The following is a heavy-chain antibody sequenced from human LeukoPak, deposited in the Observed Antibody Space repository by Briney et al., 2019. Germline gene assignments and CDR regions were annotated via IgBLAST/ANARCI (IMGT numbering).Heavy chain of an antibody. CDR3: ARDSSGWYRWFDL. V-gene: IGHV1-2*02. Sequence: GASVTVSCKASGYTFTGYYMHWVRQAPGQGLEWMGWINPNSGGTNYAQKFQGRVTMTRDTSISTAYMELSSLTSDDTAVYYCARDSSGWYRWFDLWGQGTLVTVSS. D-gene: IGHD6-19*01. CDR2: INPNSGGT. J-gene: IGHJ5*02. CDR1: GYTFTGYY.